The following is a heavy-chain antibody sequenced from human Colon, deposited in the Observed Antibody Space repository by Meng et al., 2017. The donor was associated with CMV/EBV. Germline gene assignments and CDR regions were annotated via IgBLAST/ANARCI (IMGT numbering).Heavy chain of an antibody. CDR3: ARCEGDPDRGVAGTLVDY. J-gene: IGHJ4*02. V-gene: IGHV3-11*01. D-gene: IGHD6-19*01. CDR1: GGSFSGYY. CDR2: ISSSGSTI. Sequence: GGSLRLSCAVYGGSFSGYYWSWIRQPPGKGLEWVSYISSSGSTIYYADSVKGRFTISRDNAKNSLYLQMNSLRAEDTAVYYCARCEGDPDRGVAGTLVDYWGQGTLVTVSS.